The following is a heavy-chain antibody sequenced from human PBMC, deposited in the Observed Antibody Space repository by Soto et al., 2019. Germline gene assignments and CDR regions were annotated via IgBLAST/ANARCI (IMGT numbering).Heavy chain of an antibody. CDR1: GFTFSSYA. V-gene: IGHV3-23*01. J-gene: IGHJ6*02. D-gene: IGHD6-13*01. CDR3: AKEIAAAGTLYYDYYGMDV. Sequence: GGSLRLSCAASGFTFSSYAMSWVRQAPGKGLEWVSAISGSGGSTYYADSVKGRFTISRDNSKNTLYLQMNSLRAEDTAVYYCAKEIAAAGTLYYDYYGMDVWGQGTTVTVSS. CDR2: ISGSGGST.